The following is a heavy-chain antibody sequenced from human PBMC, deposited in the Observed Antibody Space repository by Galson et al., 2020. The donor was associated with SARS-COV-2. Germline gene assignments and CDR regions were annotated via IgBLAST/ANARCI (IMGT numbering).Heavy chain of an antibody. D-gene: IGHD2-15*01. J-gene: IGHJ4*02. CDR2: IYYSGTT. CDR3: ARQYGSTYDY. CDR1: GYSISSNSYH. V-gene: IGHV4-39*01. Sequence: SETLSLTCTVSGYSISSNSYHWGWIRQPPGKGLEWIGCIYYSGTTYYNPSLKSRVTISVDTSKNQFSLKVNSVTAADTAFYYCARQYGSTYDYWGLGTLVTVSS.